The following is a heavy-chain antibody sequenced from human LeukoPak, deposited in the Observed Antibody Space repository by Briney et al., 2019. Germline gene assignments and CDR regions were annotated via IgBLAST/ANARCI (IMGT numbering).Heavy chain of an antibody. CDR2: ISYDGSNK. CDR3: ARGSGSSWYAHDFDY. Sequence: GGSLRLSCAASGFTFSSYAMHWVRQAPGKGLEWVAVISYDGSNKYYADSVKGRFTISRDNSKNTLYLQMNSLRAEDTAVYYCARGSGSSWYAHDFDYWGQGTLVTVSS. V-gene: IGHV3-30-3*01. J-gene: IGHJ4*02. D-gene: IGHD6-13*01. CDR1: GFTFSSYA.